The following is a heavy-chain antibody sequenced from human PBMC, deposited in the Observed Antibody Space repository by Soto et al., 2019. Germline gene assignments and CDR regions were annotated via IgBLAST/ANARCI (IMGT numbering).Heavy chain of an antibody. CDR3: ATRDYGDTGSGY. D-gene: IGHD4-17*01. V-gene: IGHV3-30-3*01. J-gene: IGHJ4*02. CDR1: GFTFSSYA. CDR2: ISYDGSNK. Sequence: QVQLVESGGGVVQPGRSLRLSCAASGFTFSSYAMHWVRQAPGKGLEGVAVISYDGSNKYYADSVKGRFTISRDHSKNTLYLQMNSLRAEDTAVYYCATRDYGDTGSGYWGQGTLVTVSS.